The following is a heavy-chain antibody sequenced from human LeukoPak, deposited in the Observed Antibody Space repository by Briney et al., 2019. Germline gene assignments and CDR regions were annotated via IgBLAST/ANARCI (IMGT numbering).Heavy chain of an antibody. J-gene: IGHJ4*02. CDR2: IYYSGST. CDR3: ARGRLGYIYYFDY. D-gene: IGHD5-24*01. V-gene: IGHV4-59*11. Sequence: SETLSLTCTVSGGSISSHYWSWIRQPPGKGLEWIGYIYYSGSTNYNPSLKSRVTISVDTSKNQFSLKLSSVTAADTAVYYCARGRLGYIYYFDYWGQGTLVTVSS. CDR1: GGSISSHY.